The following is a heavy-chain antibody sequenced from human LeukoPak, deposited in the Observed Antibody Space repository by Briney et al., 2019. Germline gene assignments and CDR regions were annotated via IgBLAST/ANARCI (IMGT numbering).Heavy chain of an antibody. Sequence: SETLFLTCAVSGGSISSSNWWSWVRQPPGKGLEWIGEIYHSGSTNYNPSLKSRVTISVDKSKNQFSLKLSSVTAADTAVYYCARSPYYYDSSGYFPRSDAFDIWGQGTMVTVSS. V-gene: IGHV4-4*02. D-gene: IGHD3-22*01. CDR2: IYHSGST. J-gene: IGHJ3*02. CDR1: GGSISSSNW. CDR3: ARSPYYYDSSGYFPRSDAFDI.